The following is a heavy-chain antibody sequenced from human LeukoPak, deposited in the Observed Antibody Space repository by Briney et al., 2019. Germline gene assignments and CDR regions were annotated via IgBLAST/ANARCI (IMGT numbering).Heavy chain of an antibody. CDR1: GGSISSSSYY. Sequence: SSETLSLTCTVSGGSISSSSYYWGWIRQPPGKGLEWFGSIYYSGSTYYNPSLKSRVTISVDTSKNQFSLKLSSVTAADTAVYYCARRRYYYDSSGYYYAFDYWGQGTLVTVSS. V-gene: IGHV4-39*01. D-gene: IGHD3-22*01. CDR3: ARRRYYYDSSGYYYAFDY. J-gene: IGHJ4*02. CDR2: IYYSGST.